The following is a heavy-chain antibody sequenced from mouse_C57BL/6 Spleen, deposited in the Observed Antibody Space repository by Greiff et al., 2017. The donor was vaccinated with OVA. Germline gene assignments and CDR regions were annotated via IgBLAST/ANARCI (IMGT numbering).Heavy chain of an antibody. Sequence: VQLQQPGAELVRPGSSVKLSCKASGYTFTSYWMDWVKQRPGQGLEWIGNIYPTDSDTHYNQKFKDKATLTVDKSSSTAYMQLSSLTSEDSAVYDCARGELTTGSNYLPEFAYWGQGTLVTVS. J-gene: IGHJ3*01. D-gene: IGHD2-5*01. CDR1: GYTFTSYW. V-gene: IGHV1-61*01. CDR3: ARGELTTGSNYLPEFAY. CDR2: IYPTDSDT.